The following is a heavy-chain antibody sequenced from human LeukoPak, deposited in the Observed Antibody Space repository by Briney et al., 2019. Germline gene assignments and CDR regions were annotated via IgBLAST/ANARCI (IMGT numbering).Heavy chain of an antibody. V-gene: IGHV3-30*03. J-gene: IGHJ4*02. D-gene: IGHD4-17*01. Sequence: PGGSLRLSCAAPGFAFSTYGMHWVRQAPGKGLEWVAVISYDGSNKYYADSVKGRFTISRDNSKNTLYLQMNSLRAEDTAVYYCARETVTGTHYYFDYWGQGTLVTVSS. CDR3: ARETVTGTHYYFDY. CDR1: GFAFSTYG. CDR2: ISYDGSNK.